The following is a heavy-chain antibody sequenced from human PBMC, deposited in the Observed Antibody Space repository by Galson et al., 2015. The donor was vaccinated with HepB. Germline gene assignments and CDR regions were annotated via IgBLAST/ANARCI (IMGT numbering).Heavy chain of an antibody. Sequence: CAASGFTFSNYAITWVRQAPGQGLEWVSAISDSGDSTYYADSVRGRFTISRDNSKNTLYLQMNGLTADDTAVYFCAKDAAPGSGSRYFDDWGQGTLVTVSS. D-gene: IGHD6-19*01. CDR3: AKDAAPGSGSRYFDD. V-gene: IGHV3-23*01. J-gene: IGHJ4*02. CDR1: GFTFSNYA. CDR2: ISDSGDST.